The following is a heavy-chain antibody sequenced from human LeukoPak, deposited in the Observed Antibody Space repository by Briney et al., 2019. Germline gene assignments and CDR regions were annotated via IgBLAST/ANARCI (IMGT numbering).Heavy chain of an antibody. Sequence: PGRSLRLSCAASGFTFGAYPMHWVRQAPGKGLEWVSSISSSSSYIYYADSVKGRFTISRDNAKNSLYLQMNSLRAEDTAVYYCARDSLVVPAAVGNFDYWGQGTLVTVSS. CDR3: ARDSLVVPAAVGNFDY. CDR1: GFTFGAYP. V-gene: IGHV3-21*01. CDR2: ISSSSSYI. J-gene: IGHJ4*02. D-gene: IGHD2-2*01.